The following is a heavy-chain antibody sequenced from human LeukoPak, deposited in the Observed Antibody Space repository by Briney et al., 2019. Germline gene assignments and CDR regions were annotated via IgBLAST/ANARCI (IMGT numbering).Heavy chain of an antibody. CDR1: GYTFTSYG. Sequence: ASVTLSCKASGYTFTSYGISWVRQAPGQGLEWMGWISAYNVRTNYAQKLQGRVTLTTDTTTSTAYMELSSLSSDDTAVYYCARGRTYYDILTGYNFWNFDLWGRGTLV. CDR3: ARGRTYYDILTGYNFWNFDL. CDR2: ISAYNVRT. V-gene: IGHV1-18*01. J-gene: IGHJ2*01. D-gene: IGHD3-9*01.